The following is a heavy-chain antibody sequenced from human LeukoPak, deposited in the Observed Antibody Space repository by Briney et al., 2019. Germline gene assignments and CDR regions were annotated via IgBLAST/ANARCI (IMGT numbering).Heavy chain of an antibody. CDR2: IIPIFGTA. CDR1: GGTFSSYA. D-gene: IGHD4-17*01. J-gene: IGHJ4*02. CDR3: ASKGDTTVTTWLDY. V-gene: IGHV1-69*01. Sequence: SVKVSCKASGGTFSSYAISWVRQAPGQGLQWMGGIIPIFGTANYAQKFQGRVTITADESTSTAYMELSSLRSEDTAVYYCASKGDTTVTTWLDYWGQGTLVTVSS.